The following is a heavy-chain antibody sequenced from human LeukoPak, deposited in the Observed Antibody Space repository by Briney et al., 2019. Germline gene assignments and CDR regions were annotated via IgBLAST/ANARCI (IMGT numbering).Heavy chain of an antibody. V-gene: IGHV4-59*01. J-gene: IGHJ4*02. D-gene: IGHD3-10*01. Sequence: SETLSLTCTVSGGSISSYYWSWIRQPPGKGLEWIGYIYYSGSTNYNPSLKSRVTISVDTSKNQLSLKLSSVTAADTAVYYCAKRSYGSGSHDYWGQGTLVTVSS. CDR2: IYYSGST. CDR3: AKRSYGSGSHDY. CDR1: GGSISSYY.